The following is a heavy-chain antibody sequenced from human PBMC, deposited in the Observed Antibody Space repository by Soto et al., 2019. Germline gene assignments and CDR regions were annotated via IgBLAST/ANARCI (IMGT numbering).Heavy chain of an antibody. D-gene: IGHD6-13*01. CDR2: INAGNGNT. V-gene: IGHV1-3*01. CDR1: GYTFTSYA. Sequence: GASVKVSCKASGYTFTSYAMHWVRQAHGQRLEWMGWINAGNGNTKYSQKFQGRVTITRDTSASTAYMELSSLRSEDTAVYYCARGGSIAAAATYGPWFDPWGQRTLVTVSS. CDR3: ARGGSIAAAATYGPWFDP. J-gene: IGHJ5*02.